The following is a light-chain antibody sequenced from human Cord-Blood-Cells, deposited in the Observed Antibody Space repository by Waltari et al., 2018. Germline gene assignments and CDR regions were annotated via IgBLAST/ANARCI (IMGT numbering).Light chain of an antibody. J-gene: IGKJ2*01. CDR1: QSVSSSY. CDR3: QQYGSSPPVYT. CDR2: GAS. Sequence: EIVLTQSPGTLSLSPGERATLSCRASQSVSSSYLAWYQQKPGQAPRLLIYGASSRATGIPDMFSGSGSGTDFTLTISRLEPEDFAVYYCQQYGSSPPVYTFGQGTKLEIK. V-gene: IGKV3-20*01.